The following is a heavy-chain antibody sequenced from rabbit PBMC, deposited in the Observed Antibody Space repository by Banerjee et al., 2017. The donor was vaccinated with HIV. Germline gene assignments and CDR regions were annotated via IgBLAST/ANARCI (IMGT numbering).Heavy chain of an antibody. J-gene: IGHJ4*01. CDR1: GFSLSSSYD. V-gene: IGHV1S40*01. CDR2: IYTGSGST. D-gene: IGHD6-1*01. Sequence: QSLEESGGDLVQPEGSLTLTCTASGFSLSSSYDMCWVRQAPGKGLEWIGCIYTGSGSTFYASWAKGRFTISRTSSTTVTLQLNSLTAADTATYFCARGDLTDAFGGYAYANGPFNLWGPGTLVTVS. CDR3: ARGDLTDAFGGYAYANGPFNL.